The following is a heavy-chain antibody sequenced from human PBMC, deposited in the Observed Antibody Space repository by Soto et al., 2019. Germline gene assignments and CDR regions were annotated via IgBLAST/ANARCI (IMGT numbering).Heavy chain of an antibody. D-gene: IGHD1-26*01. CDR1: GFTFSSYG. CDR3: ARDRKWELLLYWFDP. J-gene: IGHJ5*02. Sequence: GGSLRLSCAASGFTFSSYGMHWVRQAPGKGLEWVAVIWYDGSNKYYADSVKGRFTISRDNSKNTLYLQMNSLRAEDTAVYYCARDRKWELLLYWFDPWGQGTLVTVSS. V-gene: IGHV3-33*01. CDR2: IWYDGSNK.